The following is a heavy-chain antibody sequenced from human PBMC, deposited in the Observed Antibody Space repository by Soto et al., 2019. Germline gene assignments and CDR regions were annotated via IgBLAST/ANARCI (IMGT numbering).Heavy chain of an antibody. CDR3: VRDSGAKLSSS. CDR2: IVPIYRTA. CDR1: GGTFSSHS. V-gene: IGHV1-69*13. J-gene: IGHJ4*02. D-gene: IGHD6-13*01. Sequence: ASVKVSCKASGGTFSSHSINWVRQAPGQGLEWVGGIVPIYRTADYAQKFQGRVTITADESARTSYMELRSLKSQDTAVYYCVRDSGAKLSSSWGQGTLVTVSS.